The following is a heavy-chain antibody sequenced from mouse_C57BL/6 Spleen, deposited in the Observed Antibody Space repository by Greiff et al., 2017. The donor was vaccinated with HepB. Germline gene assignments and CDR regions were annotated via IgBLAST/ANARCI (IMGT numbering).Heavy chain of an antibody. CDR1: GYTFTSYW. CDR2: IHPNSGST. CDR3: ARAGITTVVADV. J-gene: IGHJ1*03. Sequence: QVQLQQPGAELVKPGASVKLSCKASGYTFTSYWMHWVKQRPGQGLEWIGMIHPNSGSTNYNEKFKSKATLTVDKSSSTAYMQLSSLTSEDSAVYYCARAGITTVVADVWGTGTTVTVSS. V-gene: IGHV1-64*01. D-gene: IGHD1-1*01.